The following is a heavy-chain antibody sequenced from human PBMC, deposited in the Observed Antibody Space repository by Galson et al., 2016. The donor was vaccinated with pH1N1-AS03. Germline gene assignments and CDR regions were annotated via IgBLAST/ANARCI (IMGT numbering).Heavy chain of an antibody. Sequence: SLRLSCAASGFTFRTFSIYWVRQAPGKGLEYVSGISDNGINTYYADPVKARFTISRDKSKNTVYLQMSSLRTEDTAVYYCIKEGNRLQSRRSDAFDIWGRGTIGTVSS. J-gene: IGHJ3*02. CDR2: ISDNGINT. D-gene: IGHD5-18*01. CDR1: GFTFRTFS. V-gene: IGHV3-64D*06. CDR3: IKEGNRLQSRRSDAFDI.